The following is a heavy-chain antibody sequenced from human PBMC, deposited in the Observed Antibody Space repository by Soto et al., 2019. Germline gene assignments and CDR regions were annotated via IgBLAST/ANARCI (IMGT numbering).Heavy chain of an antibody. Sequence: PSETLSLTCTVSGGSISSYYWSWIRQPPGKGLEWIGYIYYSGSTNYNPSLKSRVTISVDTSKSQFSLKLSSVTAADTAVYYCERLEHFNLQYYFDSWGQGTLVTVSS. CDR1: GGSISSYY. D-gene: IGHD3-3*02. CDR3: ERLEHFNLQYYFDS. V-gene: IGHV4-59*08. CDR2: IYYSGST. J-gene: IGHJ4*02.